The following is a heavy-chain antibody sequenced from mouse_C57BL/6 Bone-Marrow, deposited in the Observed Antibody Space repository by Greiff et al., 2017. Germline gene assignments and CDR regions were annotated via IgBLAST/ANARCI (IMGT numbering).Heavy chain of an antibody. CDR1: GYSITSCYY. D-gene: IGHD1-1*01. Sequence: EVQLVEPGPGLVKPSQSLSLTCSVTGYSITSCYYWNWIRQLPGNKLEWMGYISYDGSNNYNPSLKNRISITRDTSKNQFFLKLNSVTTEDTAPYYCARDYITTLVAFTWYCDVWGTGTTVTVSS. CDR2: ISYDGSN. CDR3: ARDYITTLVAFTWYCDV. V-gene: IGHV3-6*01. J-gene: IGHJ1*03.